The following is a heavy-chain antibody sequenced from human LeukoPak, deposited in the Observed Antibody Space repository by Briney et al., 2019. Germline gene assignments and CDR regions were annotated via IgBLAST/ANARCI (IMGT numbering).Heavy chain of an antibody. J-gene: IGHJ6*02. Sequence: SETLSLTCTVSGVSIKNYYWSWIRQPPAKGLEWIGYGSNSGNTKYSDSLKSRVTISVDTSKNQFSLRLSSVTIADTAVYYCARVLMGYSYGSPDPNYCYGLDVWGQGTTVTVPS. CDR2: GSNSGNT. CDR1: GVSIKNYY. V-gene: IGHV4-59*01. CDR3: ARVLMGYSYGSPDPNYCYGLDV. D-gene: IGHD5-18*01.